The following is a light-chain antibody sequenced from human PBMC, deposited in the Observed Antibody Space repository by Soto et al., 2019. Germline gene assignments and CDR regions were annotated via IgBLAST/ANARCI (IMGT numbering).Light chain of an antibody. J-gene: IGLJ1*01. V-gene: IGLV2-23*02. CDR1: SSHVGSYDF. Sequence: QSALTQPASVSGSPGQSITISCTRSSSHVGSYDFVSWYQQHPGKAPKVLIYEVTKRPSGVSNRFSGSKSGNTASLTISGPQADDEADYYCCADAGSSRYVFGTGTKVTVL. CDR3: CADAGSSRYV. CDR2: EVT.